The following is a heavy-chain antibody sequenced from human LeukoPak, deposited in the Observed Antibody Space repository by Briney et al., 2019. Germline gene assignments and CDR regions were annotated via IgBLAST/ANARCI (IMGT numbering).Heavy chain of an antibody. D-gene: IGHD3-10*01. J-gene: IGHJ4*01. Sequence: TASETLSLTCTVSGDSIGSTSYYWDWIRQPPGKGLEWIGSIYNSGTTYYNPSLKSRVTISVDTSKNQFSLKVSSVTAADTAVYYCASRVYGLGSFNYWGQGTLVTVSS. CDR3: ASRVYGLGSFNY. V-gene: IGHV4-39*01. CDR1: GDSIGSTSYY. CDR2: IYNSGTT.